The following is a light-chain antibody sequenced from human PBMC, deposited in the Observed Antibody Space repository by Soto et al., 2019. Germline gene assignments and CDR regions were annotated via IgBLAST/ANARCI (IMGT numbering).Light chain of an antibody. CDR2: EVS. CDR3: SSYTSTSTPVV. Sequence: QSALTQPASVSGSPGQSITISCIGTSSDVGGYNYVSWYQLHPGKAPKLMIYEVSNRPSGVSNRFSGSKSGNTASLTISGLQADDEADYYCSSYTSTSTPVVFGGGTKLTVL. J-gene: IGLJ2*01. V-gene: IGLV2-14*01. CDR1: SSDVGGYNY.